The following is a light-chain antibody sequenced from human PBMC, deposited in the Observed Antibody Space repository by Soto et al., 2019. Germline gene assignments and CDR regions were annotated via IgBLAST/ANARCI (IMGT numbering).Light chain of an antibody. V-gene: IGKV3-15*01. J-gene: IGKJ1*01. CDR2: GAS. CDR1: QSVGTN. Sequence: EIVMTQSPATLSLSPGERATLSCRASQSVGTNLAWHQQRPGQASRLLIFGASTRATDIPDRFSGSGSGTEFTLTISSLHAEEFAVYYCQQQNNWPSWTFGQGTKVEIK. CDR3: QQQNNWPSWT.